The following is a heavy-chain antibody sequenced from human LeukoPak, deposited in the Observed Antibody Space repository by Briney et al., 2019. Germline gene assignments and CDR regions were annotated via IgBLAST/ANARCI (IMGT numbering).Heavy chain of an antibody. CDR2: ISSSSSYI. V-gene: IGHV3-21*01. Sequence: GGSLRLSCAASGFTFSSYNMNWVRQAPGKGLEWVSSISSSSSYIYYADSVKGRFTISRDNAKNSLYLQMNSLRAEDTAVYYCARDQAAYYYDSSGSTDAFDIWGQGTMVTVSS. CDR3: ARDQAAYYYDSSGSTDAFDI. D-gene: IGHD3-22*01. J-gene: IGHJ3*02. CDR1: GFTFSSYN.